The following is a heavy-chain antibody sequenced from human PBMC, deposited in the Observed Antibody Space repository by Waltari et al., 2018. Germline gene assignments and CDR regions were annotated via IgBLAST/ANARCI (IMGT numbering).Heavy chain of an antibody. V-gene: IGHV1-69*05. Sequence: QVQLVQSGAEVKKPVSSVKVSCKASGGTFSSYAISWVRQAPGQGLEWMGGIIPILGTANYAQKFQGRFTITTDESTSTAYMELSSLRSEDTAVYYCARDPAGSSGWYYGIDAFDIWGQGTMVTVSS. CDR1: GGTFSSYA. CDR3: ARDPAGSSGWYYGIDAFDI. CDR2: IIPILGTA. D-gene: IGHD6-19*01. J-gene: IGHJ3*02.